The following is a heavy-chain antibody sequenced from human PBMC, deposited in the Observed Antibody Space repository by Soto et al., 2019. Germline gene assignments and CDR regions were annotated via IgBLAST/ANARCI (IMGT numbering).Heavy chain of an antibody. D-gene: IGHD2-2*01. CDR1: GYTFTSYA. Sequence: ASVKVSCKASGYTFTSYAMHWVRQAPGQRLEWMGWINAGNGNTKYSQKFQGRVTITRDTSASTAYMELSSLRSEDTAVYYCARWGYCSSTSCFVRGINYYYYYYMDVWGKGTTVTVSS. J-gene: IGHJ6*03. V-gene: IGHV1-3*01. CDR3: ARWGYCSSTSCFVRGINYYYYYYMDV. CDR2: INAGNGNT.